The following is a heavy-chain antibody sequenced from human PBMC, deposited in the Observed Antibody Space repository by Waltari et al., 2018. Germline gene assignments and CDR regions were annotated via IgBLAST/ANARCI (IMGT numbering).Heavy chain of an antibody. J-gene: IGHJ4*02. CDR3: AKMGTMDMFDY. CDR1: GYSISSGYY. D-gene: IGHD3-10*01. Sequence: QVQLQESGPGLVKPSETLSLTCAVSGYSISSGYYWGWIRQPPGKGLEWIGSIYYSGSTYYNPSLKSRVTISVDTSKNQFSLKLSSVTAADTAVYYCAKMGTMDMFDYWGQGTLVTVSS. V-gene: IGHV4-38-2*01. CDR2: IYYSGST.